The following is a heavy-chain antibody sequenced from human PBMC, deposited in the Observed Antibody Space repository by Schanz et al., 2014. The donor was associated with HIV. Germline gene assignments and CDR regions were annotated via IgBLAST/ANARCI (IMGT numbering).Heavy chain of an antibody. CDR1: GFSFDTFG. V-gene: IGHV3-30*18. CDR3: AQMGAFAAFDI. CDR2: ISYDGRNK. Sequence: QVQLVESGGGVVQPGRSLRLSCAGSGFSFDTFGIHWVRQAPGKGLEGLAVISYDGRNKKFANSVKGRFTISRDNSRNTLFLQMDSLRVDDTAVYYCAQMGAFAAFDIWGHGTVVTVSS. J-gene: IGHJ3*02. D-gene: IGHD3-16*01.